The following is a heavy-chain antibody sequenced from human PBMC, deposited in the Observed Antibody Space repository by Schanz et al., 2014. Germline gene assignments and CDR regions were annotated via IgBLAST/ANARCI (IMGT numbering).Heavy chain of an antibody. CDR3: ARHSGYYYYYGMDV. CDR1: GYSISSGYY. J-gene: IGHJ6*02. V-gene: IGHV4-38-2*02. Sequence: QVQLQESGPGLVKPSETLSLTCTVSGYSISSGYYWGWIRQPPGKGLEWIGYVHSSGSTNYNSSPKSRVTISVDTSKTHFPRKRSSVTAADTAVYYCARHSGYYYYYGMDVWGQGTTVTVSS. CDR2: VHSSGST.